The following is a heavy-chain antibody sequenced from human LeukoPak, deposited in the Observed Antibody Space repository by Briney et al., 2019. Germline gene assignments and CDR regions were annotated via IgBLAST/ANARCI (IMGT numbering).Heavy chain of an antibody. CDR2: ISGSGGST. CDR3: ARRYFDYMDV. CDR1: GFTFSSYA. D-gene: IGHD3-9*01. Sequence: GGSLRLSCAASGFTFSSYAMSWVRQAPGKGLEWVSAISGSGGSTYYADSVKGRFTISRDNAKNSLYLQMNSLRAEDTAVYYCARRYFDYMDVWGKGTTVTVSS. V-gene: IGHV3-23*01. J-gene: IGHJ6*03.